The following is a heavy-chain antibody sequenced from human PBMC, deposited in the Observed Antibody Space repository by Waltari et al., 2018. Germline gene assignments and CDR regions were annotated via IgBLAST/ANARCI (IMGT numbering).Heavy chain of an antibody. CDR3: ARQGVAAAGNWFDP. CDR2: IYHSGST. V-gene: IGHV4-38-2*01. J-gene: IGHJ5*02. Sequence: QVQLQESGPGLVKPSETLSLTCAVSGYSISSGYYWSWIRQPPGKGLEWIGSIYHSGSTYYNPSLKSRVTISVDTSKNQFSLKLSSVTAADTAVYYCARQGVAAAGNWFDPWGQGTLVTVSS. CDR1: GYSISSGYY. D-gene: IGHD6-13*01.